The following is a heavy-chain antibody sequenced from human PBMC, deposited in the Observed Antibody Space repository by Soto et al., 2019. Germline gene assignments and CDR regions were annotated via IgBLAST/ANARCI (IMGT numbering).Heavy chain of an antibody. D-gene: IGHD1-1*01. CDR2: IIPIFGTA. V-gene: IGHV1-69*13. CDR3: ARDLAWNDVQYFDY. CDR1: GGTFSSYA. Sequence: SVKLSCKASGGTFSSYAISWVRQAPGQGLEWMGGIIPIFGTANYAQKFQGRVTITADESTSTAYMELSSLRSEDTAVYYCARDLAWNDVQYFDYWGQGTLVTVSS. J-gene: IGHJ4*02.